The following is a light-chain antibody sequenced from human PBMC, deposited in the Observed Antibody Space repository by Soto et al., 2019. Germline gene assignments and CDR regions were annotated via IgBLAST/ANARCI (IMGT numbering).Light chain of an antibody. Sequence: DIQMTQSPSTLPASVGDRVTITCRASHSISKCLAWYQQKPGACPKVLICHASNLQSGVPSRFSGSASGTESTLTISSLPPDDFATYYCQQDNSYSFGEGTKVDIK. CDR2: HAS. CDR1: HSISKC. J-gene: IGKJ1*01. V-gene: IGKV1-5*01. CDR3: QQDNSYS.